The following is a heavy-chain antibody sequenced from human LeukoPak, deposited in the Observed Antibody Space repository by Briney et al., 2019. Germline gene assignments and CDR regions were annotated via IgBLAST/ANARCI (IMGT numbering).Heavy chain of an antibody. D-gene: IGHD2-2*01. Sequence: GASVKVSCKASGYTFTGYYMHWVRQAPGQGLEWMGWINPNSGGTNYAQKFQGRVTITADESTSTAYMELSSLRSEDTAVYYCARFRLGYCSSTSCPMDYWGQGTLVTVSS. CDR1: GYTFTGYY. J-gene: IGHJ4*02. V-gene: IGHV1-2*02. CDR2: INPNSGGT. CDR3: ARFRLGYCSSTSCPMDY.